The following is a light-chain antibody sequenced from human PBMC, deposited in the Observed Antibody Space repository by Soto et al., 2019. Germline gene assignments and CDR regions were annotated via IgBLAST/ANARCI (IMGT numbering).Light chain of an antibody. CDR2: GTS. CDR3: QQSYTTPWT. CDR1: QPIINY. J-gene: IGKJ1*01. Sequence: DIQMTQSPSSLSASVGDRVTITCRASQPIINYLNWYQQKSGRAPKLLIYGTSKLHSGVSSRFSGSGSATEFSLTISSLHPEDFATYICQQSYTTPWTFGRGTKVDIK. V-gene: IGKV1-39*01.